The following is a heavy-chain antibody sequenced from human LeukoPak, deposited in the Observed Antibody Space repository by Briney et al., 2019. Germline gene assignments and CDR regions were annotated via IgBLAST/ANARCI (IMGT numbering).Heavy chain of an antibody. CDR1: GGTFSSYA. D-gene: IGHD1-7*01. CDR2: IIPILGIA. V-gene: IGHV1-69*04. Sequence: SVKVSFKASGGTFSSYAISWVRQAPGQGLEWMGRIIPILGIANYAQKFQGRVTITADKSTSTAYMELSSLRSEDTAVYYCARRRVELGFDYWGQGTLVTVSS. J-gene: IGHJ4*02. CDR3: ARRRVELGFDY.